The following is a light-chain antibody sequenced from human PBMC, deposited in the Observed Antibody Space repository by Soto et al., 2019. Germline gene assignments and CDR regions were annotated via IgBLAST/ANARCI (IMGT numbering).Light chain of an antibody. J-gene: IGLJ2*01. V-gene: IGLV1-44*01. CDR1: RSNIGSND. CDR2: SYN. CDR3: AAWDDRVNGVV. Sequence: QSVLTQPPSASGTPGQRATISCVGSRSNIGSNDVNWYQQLPGTAPKLLIYSYNQRPSGVPDRFSGSKSGTSASLVISGLQSEDEADYCCAAWDDRVNGVVFGGGTKLTVL.